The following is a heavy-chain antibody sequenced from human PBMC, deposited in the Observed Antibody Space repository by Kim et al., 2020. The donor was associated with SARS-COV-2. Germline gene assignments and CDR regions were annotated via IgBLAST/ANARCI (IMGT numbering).Heavy chain of an antibody. Sequence: ASVKVSCKVSGYTLTELSMHWVRQAPGKGLEWMGGFDPEDGETIYAQKFQGRVTMTEDTSTDTAYMELSSLRSEDTAVYYCATVGKWNVRLHGMDVWGPGTTVTVSS. D-gene: IGHD1-1*01. CDR2: FDPEDGET. CDR1: GYTLTELS. V-gene: IGHV1-24*01. J-gene: IGHJ6*02. CDR3: ATVGKWNVRLHGMDV.